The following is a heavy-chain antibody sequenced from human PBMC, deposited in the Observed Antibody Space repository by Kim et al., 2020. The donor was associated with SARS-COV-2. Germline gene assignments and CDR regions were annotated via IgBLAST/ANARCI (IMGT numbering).Heavy chain of an antibody. D-gene: IGHD3-22*01. J-gene: IGHJ4*02. CDR3: ARGLRYDSSGYYSY. CDR2: IWYDGSNK. V-gene: IGHV3-33*01. Sequence: GGSLRLSCAASGFTFSSYGMHWVRQAPGKGLEWVAVIWYDGSNKYYADSVKGRFTISRDNSKNTLYLQMNSLRAEDTAVYYCARGLRYDSSGYYSYWGQGTLVTVSS. CDR1: GFTFSSYG.